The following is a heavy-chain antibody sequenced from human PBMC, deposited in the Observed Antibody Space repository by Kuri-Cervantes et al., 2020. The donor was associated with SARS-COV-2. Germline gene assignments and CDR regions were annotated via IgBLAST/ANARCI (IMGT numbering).Heavy chain of an antibody. CDR1: EFTFSNYA. CDR2: ISSDGNYK. Sequence: GESLKISCAASEFTFSNYAIHWVRQAPGKGLEWVAVISSDGNYKYYGDSVKGRFSISGDNSKSTLYLQMNSLRAEDTAVYYCASQYCSGGSCYSGYYYGMDVWGQGTTVTVSS. CDR3: ASQYCSGGSCYSGYYYGMDV. J-gene: IGHJ6*02. D-gene: IGHD2-15*01. V-gene: IGHV3-30-3*01.